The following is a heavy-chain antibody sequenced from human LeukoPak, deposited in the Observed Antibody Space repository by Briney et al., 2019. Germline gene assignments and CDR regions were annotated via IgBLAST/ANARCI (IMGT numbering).Heavy chain of an antibody. J-gene: IGHJ4*02. V-gene: IGHV4-59*01. Sequence: SETLSLTCTVSGDSISSYYWSWIRQPPGKGLEWIGYIYYSGSTNYNPSLKSRVTISVDTSKNQFSLKLSPVTAADTAVYYCARGVVIAPQTFDYWGQGTLVTVSS. D-gene: IGHD2-21*01. CDR2: IYYSGST. CDR3: ARGVVIAPQTFDY. CDR1: GDSISSYY.